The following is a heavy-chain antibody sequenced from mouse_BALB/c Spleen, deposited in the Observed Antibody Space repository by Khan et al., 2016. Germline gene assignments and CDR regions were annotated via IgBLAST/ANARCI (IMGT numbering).Heavy chain of an antibody. CDR2: ISSGGGST. CDR3: ARHDYGSSFGY. CDR1: GFAFRSYD. D-gene: IGHD1-1*01. V-gene: IGHV5-12-1*01. J-gene: IGHJ3*01. Sequence: VELVVSGGGLVKPGGSLKLSCAASGFAFRSYDMSWVRQTPEKRLEWVAYISSGGGSTYYPDTVKGRFTLSRDNAKNTLYLQMSSLKSEDTAMYYCARHDYGSSFGYWGQGTLVTVSA.